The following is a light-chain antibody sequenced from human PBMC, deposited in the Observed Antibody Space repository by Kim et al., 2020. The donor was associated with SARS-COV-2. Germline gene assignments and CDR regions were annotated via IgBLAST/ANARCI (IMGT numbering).Light chain of an antibody. CDR2: DAS. V-gene: IGKV1-5*01. CDR3: QQYDRSWT. CDR1: QSFSTW. Sequence: SASVGDRGTITCRASQSFSTWLAWYQQKPGRAPKLLVYDASTLESGVPSRFSGSGSGTEFTLTISSLQPDDFATYYCQQYDRSWTFGQGTKVDIK. J-gene: IGKJ1*01.